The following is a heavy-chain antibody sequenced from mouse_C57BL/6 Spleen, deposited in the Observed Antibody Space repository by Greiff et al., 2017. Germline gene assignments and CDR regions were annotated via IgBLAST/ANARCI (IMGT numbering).Heavy chain of an antibody. CDR1: GFSLTSYG. CDR2: IWSDGST. Sequence: VKLQESGPGLVAPSQSLSITCTVSGFSLTSYGVHWVRQPPGKGLEWLVVIWSDGSTTYNSALKSRLSISKDNSKSQVFLKMNSLQTDDTAMYYWARHRSTTDYYAMDYWGQGTSGTVSS. J-gene: IGHJ4*01. D-gene: IGHD1-1*01. V-gene: IGHV2-6-1*01. CDR3: ARHRSTTDYYAMDY.